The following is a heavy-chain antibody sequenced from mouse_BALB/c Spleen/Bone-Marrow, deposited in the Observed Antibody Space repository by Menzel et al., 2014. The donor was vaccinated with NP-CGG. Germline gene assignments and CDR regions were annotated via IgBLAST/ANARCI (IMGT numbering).Heavy chain of an antibody. CDR3: TRGEDY. Sequence: VQLQQSGAELVKPGASVKLSCTGSGFNIKDTFMHWVKQRPEQGLEWIGRIDPANGNTKYDPKFQGKATITADTSSNTAYLHLTSLTSEDTAVYYCTRGEDYWGQGTTLAVS. V-gene: IGHV14-3*02. CDR1: GFNIKDTF. CDR2: IDPANGNT. J-gene: IGHJ2*01.